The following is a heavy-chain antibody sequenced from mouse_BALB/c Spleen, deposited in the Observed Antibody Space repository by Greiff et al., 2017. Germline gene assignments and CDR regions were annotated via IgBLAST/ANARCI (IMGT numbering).Heavy chain of an antibody. CDR3: ARFGNSPFAY. CDR2: INPNNGGT. V-gene: IGHV1-18*01. CDR1: GYTFTDYN. D-gene: IGHD2-1*01. J-gene: IGHJ3*01. Sequence: EVQLQQSGPELVKPGASVKIPCTASGYTFTDYNMYWVKQSPGKSLEWIGDINPNNGGTIYNQKFKGKATLTVDKSSSTAYMELRSLTSEDTAVYYCARFGNSPFAYWGQGTLVTVSA.